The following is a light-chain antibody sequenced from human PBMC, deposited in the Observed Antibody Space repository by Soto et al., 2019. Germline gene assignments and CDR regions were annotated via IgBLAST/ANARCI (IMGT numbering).Light chain of an antibody. V-gene: IGLV3-21*04. CDR2: YEI. J-gene: IGLJ2*01. Sequence: SYELTQPPSVSVAPGKTARITCGGNNIGSKSVHWYQQKSGQAPVLVIYYEIDRPSGIPERFSGSNSGSTATLTISMVEAGDEADYYCHVWDSDRDHPVFGGGTKLTVL. CDR3: HVWDSDRDHPV. CDR1: NIGSKS.